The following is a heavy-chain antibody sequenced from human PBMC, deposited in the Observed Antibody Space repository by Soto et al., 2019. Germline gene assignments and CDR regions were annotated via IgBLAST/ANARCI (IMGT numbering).Heavy chain of an antibody. CDR2: IIPIFGTA. Sequence: WASVKVSCKASGGTFSSYAISWVRQAPGQGLEWMGGIIPIFGTANYAQKFQGRVTITADESTSTAYMELSSLRSEDTAVYYCARVFERYGSWSRFDYWGQGTLVTVSS. CDR3: ARVFERYGSWSRFDY. D-gene: IGHD6-13*01. J-gene: IGHJ4*02. V-gene: IGHV1-69*13. CDR1: GGTFSSYA.